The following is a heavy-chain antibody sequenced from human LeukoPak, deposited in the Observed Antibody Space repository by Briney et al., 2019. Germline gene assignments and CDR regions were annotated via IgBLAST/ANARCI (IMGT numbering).Heavy chain of an antibody. CDR3: ARGYIAAAGIIWYFDL. CDR1: GYSISSGYY. V-gene: IGHV4-38-2*02. J-gene: IGHJ2*01. CDR2: INHSGST. D-gene: IGHD6-13*01. Sequence: PSETLSLTCTVSGYSISSGYYWGWIRQPPGKGLEWIGEINHSGSTNYNPSLKSRVTISVDTSKNQFSLKLSSVTAADTAVYYCARGYIAAAGIIWYFDLWGRGTLVTVSS.